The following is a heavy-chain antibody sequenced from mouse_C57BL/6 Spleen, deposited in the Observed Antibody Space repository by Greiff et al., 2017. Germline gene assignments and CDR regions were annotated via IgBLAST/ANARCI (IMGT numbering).Heavy chain of an antibody. Sequence: LVAPSQSLSITCTVSGFSLTNYGVHWVRQPPGKGLEWLVVIWSDGSTTYNSALKSRMSISKDNSKSQVFLKMNSLQTDDTAMYYCASAHYYGLYAMDYWGQGTSVTVSS. CDR1: GFSLTNYG. V-gene: IGHV2-6-2*01. J-gene: IGHJ4*01. D-gene: IGHD1-1*01. CDR2: IWSDGST. CDR3: ASAHYYGLYAMDY.